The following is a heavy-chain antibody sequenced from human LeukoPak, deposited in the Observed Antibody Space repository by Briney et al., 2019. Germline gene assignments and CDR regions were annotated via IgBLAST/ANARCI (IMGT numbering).Heavy chain of an antibody. CDR1: GYTFTGHY. Sequence: GASVKVSCKASGYTFTGHYMHWVRQAPGQGLEWMGRINPNSGGTNYAQKFQGRVTMTRDTSISTAYMELSRLRSDDTALYYCARRRGEPNIFDYWGQGTLVTVSS. J-gene: IGHJ4*02. D-gene: IGHD3-16*01. V-gene: IGHV1-2*06. CDR3: ARRRGEPNIFDY. CDR2: INPNSGGT.